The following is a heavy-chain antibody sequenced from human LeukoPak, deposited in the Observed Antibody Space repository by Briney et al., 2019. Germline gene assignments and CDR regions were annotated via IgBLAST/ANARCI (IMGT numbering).Heavy chain of an antibody. J-gene: IGHJ6*03. CDR1: GYTFTSYY. CDR2: INPSGGST. V-gene: IGHV1-46*01. D-gene: IGHD4-17*01. Sequence: EASVKVSCKASGYTFTSYYMHWVRQAPGQGLEWMGIINPSGGSTSYAQKFQGRVTITADESTSTAYMELSSLRSEDTAVYYCARTPGTPTDYGDTYYYYYMDVWGKGTTVTISS. CDR3: ARTPGTPTDYGDTYYYYYMDV.